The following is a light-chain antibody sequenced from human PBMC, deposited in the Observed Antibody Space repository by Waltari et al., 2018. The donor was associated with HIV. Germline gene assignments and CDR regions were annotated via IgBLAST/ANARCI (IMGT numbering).Light chain of an antibody. CDR1: QSVSTN. CDR3: QQYNNWPPNT. Sequence: MMTRSPAPLSLSPGERATLSCRASQSVSTNLAWYQQKPGQAPRLLIYGASTRATGLPARFSGSGSGTEFTLTISSLQSEDFAVYYCQQYNNWPPNTFGQGTKVEIK. J-gene: IGKJ2*01. V-gene: IGKV3-15*01. CDR2: GAS.